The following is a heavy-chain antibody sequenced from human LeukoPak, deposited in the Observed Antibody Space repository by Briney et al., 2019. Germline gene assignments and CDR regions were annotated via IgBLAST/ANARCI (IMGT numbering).Heavy chain of an antibody. CDR3: SKAENYDILTGYSTFDY. CDR2: ISGSGGST. Sequence: GGSLRLSCAASGFTFSSYAMSWVRQAPGKGLEWVSAISGSGGSTYYADSVKGRFTISRDNSKNTLYLQMNSLRAEDPAVYYCSKAENYDILTGYSTFDYWGQGTLVTVSS. J-gene: IGHJ4*02. V-gene: IGHV3-23*01. D-gene: IGHD3-9*01. CDR1: GFTFSSYA.